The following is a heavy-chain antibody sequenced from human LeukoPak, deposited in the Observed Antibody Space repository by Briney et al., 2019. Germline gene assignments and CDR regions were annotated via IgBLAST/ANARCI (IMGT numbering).Heavy chain of an antibody. V-gene: IGHV3-23*01. D-gene: IGHD1-1*01. CDR1: GFTFSSYA. Sequence: PGGSLRLSCAASGFTFSSYAMNWVRQAPGKGLEWVSAISGSGGSTYYADSVKGRFTTSRDNSKNTLFLQMNSLRAEDTAVYYCAKQEATGLYNWFDPWGQGTLVTVSS. J-gene: IGHJ5*02. CDR2: ISGSGGST. CDR3: AKQEATGLYNWFDP.